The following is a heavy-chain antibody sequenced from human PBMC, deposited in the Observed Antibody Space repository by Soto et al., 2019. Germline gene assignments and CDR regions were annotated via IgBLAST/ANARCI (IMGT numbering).Heavy chain of an antibody. J-gene: IGHJ4*02. CDR1: GGSISSGGYS. D-gene: IGHD2-15*01. CDR2: IYHSGST. Sequence: SEALSLTCAVSGGSISSGGYSWSWIRQPPGKGLEWIGYIYHSGSTYYNPSLKSRVTILVDRSKNQFSLKLSSVTAADTAVYYCARGAVVALGYWGQGTLVTVSS. V-gene: IGHV4-30-2*01. CDR3: ARGAVVALGY.